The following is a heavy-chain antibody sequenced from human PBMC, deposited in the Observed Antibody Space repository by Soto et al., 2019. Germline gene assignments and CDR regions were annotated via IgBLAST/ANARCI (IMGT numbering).Heavy chain of an antibody. Sequence: EVHLVESGGGLVKAGGSLRLSCAASGFAFSTYSMNWVRQAPGKGLEWVSYISSSSSPIYYAESVKGRFTISRDNAKNSLYLQMNSLRDEDTAIYYCARDIGRTLRSPELDSWGQGTLVTVSS. V-gene: IGHV3-21*01. CDR3: ARDIGRTLRSPELDS. J-gene: IGHJ4*02. D-gene: IGHD4-17*01. CDR2: ISSSSSPI. CDR1: GFAFSTYS.